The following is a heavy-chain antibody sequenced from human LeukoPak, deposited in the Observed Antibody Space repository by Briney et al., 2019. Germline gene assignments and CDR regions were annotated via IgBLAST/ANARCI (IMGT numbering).Heavy chain of an antibody. CDR2: ISGSGGNT. J-gene: IGHJ4*02. CDR3: ARDYFGWGNYYLPFEY. D-gene: IGHD3-10*01. Sequence: GGSLRLSCAASGFTLSGYAMSWVRQARGKGLEWGSAISGSGGNTYYADSVKGRFTISRDNSKNTLYLQMISLRAKDTAVYYCARDYFGWGNYYLPFEYWGQGTLVTVSS. V-gene: IGHV3-23*01. CDR1: GFTLSGYA.